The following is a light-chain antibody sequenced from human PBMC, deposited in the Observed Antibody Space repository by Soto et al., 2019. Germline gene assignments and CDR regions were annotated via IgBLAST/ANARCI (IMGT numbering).Light chain of an antibody. CDR2: ETS. CDR1: SSDFGSYKF. CDR3: FSFTSTNTHV. J-gene: IGLJ1*01. V-gene: IGLV2-23*01. Sequence: QSVLTQPASVSGSPGQSVTISCAGTSSDFGSYKFVSWYQHHPGTVPKVIIYETSKRPSGVSDRFSGSKSGNTASLTISGLQAEDEADYYCFSFTSTNTHVFGSGTKVTVL.